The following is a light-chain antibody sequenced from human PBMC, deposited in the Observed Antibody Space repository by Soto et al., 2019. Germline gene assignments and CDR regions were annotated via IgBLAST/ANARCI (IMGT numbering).Light chain of an antibody. J-gene: IGKJ4*01. V-gene: IGKV3-11*01. CDR2: DAS. Sequence: EIVLTQSPATLSLSPGERATLSCRASQSVSSYLAWYQQKPGQAPRLLIYDASNRATGIPARFCGSGSGTEFTLTISSLQSEDFAVYYCQQHSNWPLTFGGGTKVDIK. CDR1: QSVSSY. CDR3: QQHSNWPLT.